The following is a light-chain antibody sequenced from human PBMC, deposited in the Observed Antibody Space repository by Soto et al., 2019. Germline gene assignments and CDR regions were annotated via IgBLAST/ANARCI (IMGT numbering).Light chain of an antibody. CDR3: QVWDIMTDNYV. J-gene: IGLJ1*01. CDR1: NIGNKL. Sequence: SYELTQPPSVSVAPEKTATFTCGGNNIGNKLVHWYRQKPGQAPVLVISYDSDRPSGIPERFSGSNSGNTATLTISRVEDGDEADYYCQVWDIMTDNYVFGPGTKLTVL. CDR2: YDS. V-gene: IGLV3-21*04.